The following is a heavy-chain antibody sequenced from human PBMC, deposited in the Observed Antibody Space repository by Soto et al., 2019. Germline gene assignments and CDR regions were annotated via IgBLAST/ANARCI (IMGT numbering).Heavy chain of an antibody. CDR2: IYSGGST. J-gene: IGHJ6*03. Sequence: GGSLRLSCAASGFTVSSNYMSWVRQAPGKGLEWVSVIYSGGSTYYADSVKGRFTISRHNSKNTLYLQMNSLRAEDTAVYYCARGSGHDYYYYYYMDVWGKGTTVTVSS. CDR3: ARGSGHDYYYYYYMDV. D-gene: IGHD3-10*01. CDR1: GFTVSSNY. V-gene: IGHV3-53*04.